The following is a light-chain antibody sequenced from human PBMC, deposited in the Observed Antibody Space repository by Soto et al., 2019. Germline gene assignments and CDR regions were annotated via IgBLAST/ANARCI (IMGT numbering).Light chain of an antibody. CDR1: QSVSSY. J-gene: IGKJ4*01. V-gene: IGKV3-11*01. CDR2: DAS. CDR3: QKRSNWPPGLT. Sequence: EIVLTQSPATLSLSPGERATLSCRASQSVSSYLAWYQQKPGQAPRLLIYDASNRATGIPARFSGSASGTDFTRTISSLEPEDFAVYYCQKRSNWPPGLTFGGGTKVEIK.